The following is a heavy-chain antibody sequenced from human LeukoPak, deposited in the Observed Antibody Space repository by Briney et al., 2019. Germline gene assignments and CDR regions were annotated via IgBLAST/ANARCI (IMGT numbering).Heavy chain of an antibody. CDR2: ISWDGGST. V-gene: IGHV3-43D*04. Sequence: GGSLRLSCAASGFTFDDYAMHWVRQAPGKGLEWVSLISWDGGSTYYADSVKGRFTISRDNTKNSLYLQMNSLRAEDTALYYCAKGGDCSRTSCARWDYYYYYMDVWGKGTTVTVSS. CDR3: AKGGDCSRTSCARWDYYYYYMDV. J-gene: IGHJ6*03. D-gene: IGHD2-2*01. CDR1: GFTFDDYA.